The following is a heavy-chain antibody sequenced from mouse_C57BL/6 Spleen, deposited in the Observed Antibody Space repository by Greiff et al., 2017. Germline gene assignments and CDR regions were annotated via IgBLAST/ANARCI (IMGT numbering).Heavy chain of an antibody. V-gene: IGHV5-9*01. D-gene: IGHD2-4*01. Sequence: EVQVVESGGGLVKPGGSLKLSCAASGFTFSSYTMSWVRQTPEKRLEWVATISGGGGNTYYPDSVKGRFTISRDNAKNTLYLQMSSLRSEDTALYYCARRGLREYFDYWGQGTTLTVSS. CDR2: ISGGGGNT. J-gene: IGHJ2*01. CDR1: GFTFSSYT. CDR3: ARRGLREYFDY.